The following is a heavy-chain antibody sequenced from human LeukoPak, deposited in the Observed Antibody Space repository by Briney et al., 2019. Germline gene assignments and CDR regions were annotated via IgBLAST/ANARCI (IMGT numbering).Heavy chain of an antibody. D-gene: IGHD3-22*01. V-gene: IGHV3-23*01. CDR1: GFTFSSYG. CDR3: AKDLRGKSSGYVYFDY. Sequence: PGGSLRLSCAASGFTFSSYGMSWVRQAPGKGLEWVSAISGSGGSTYYADSVKGRFTISRDNSKNTLYLQMNSLRAEDTAVYYCAKDLRGKSSGYVYFDYWGQGTLVTVSS. CDR2: ISGSGGST. J-gene: IGHJ4*02.